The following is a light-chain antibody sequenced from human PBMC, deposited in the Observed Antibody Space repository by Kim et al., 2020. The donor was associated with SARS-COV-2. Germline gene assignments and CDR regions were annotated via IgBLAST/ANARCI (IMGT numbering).Light chain of an antibody. CDR2: DAS. CDR3: QQYNSDSKT. Sequence: ASVGARVTITCRASQSISSWLAWYQQRPGKAPQLLIYDASSLESGVASRFSGSGSGTEFTLTISSLQPDDFATYYCQQYNSDSKTFGQGTKVDIK. CDR1: QSISSW. J-gene: IGKJ1*01. V-gene: IGKV1-5*01.